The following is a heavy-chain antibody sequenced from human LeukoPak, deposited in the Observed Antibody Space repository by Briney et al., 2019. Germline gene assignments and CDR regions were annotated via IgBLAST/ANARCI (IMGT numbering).Heavy chain of an antibody. CDR1: GGTFSSYA. CDR3: ARGPHSSGWYREFDY. V-gene: IGHV1-69*13. D-gene: IGHD6-19*01. CDR2: IIPIFGTA. J-gene: IGHJ4*02. Sequence: SVKVSCKASGGTFSSYAISWVRQAPGQGLEWMGGIIPIFGTANYAQKFQGRVTITADETTSTAYMELSSLRSEDTAVYYCARGPHSSGWYREFDYWGQGTLVTVSS.